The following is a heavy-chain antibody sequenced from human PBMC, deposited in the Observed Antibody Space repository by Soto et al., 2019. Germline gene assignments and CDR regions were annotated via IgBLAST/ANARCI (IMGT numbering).Heavy chain of an antibody. V-gene: IGHV3-23*01. D-gene: IGHD2-21*02. J-gene: IGHJ4*02. CDR1: GFTFSSYA. CDR3: ASQTTVVTPSDY. CDR2: ISGSGGST. Sequence: GGSLRLSCAASGFTFSSYAMSWVRQAPGKGLEWVSAISGSGGSTYYADSVKGRFTISRHNSKNTLYLQMNSLRAEDTAVYYCASQTTVVTPSDYWGQGTLVTVSS.